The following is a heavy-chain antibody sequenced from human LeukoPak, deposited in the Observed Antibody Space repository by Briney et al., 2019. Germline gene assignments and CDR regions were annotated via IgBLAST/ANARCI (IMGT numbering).Heavy chain of an antibody. D-gene: IGHD6-13*01. V-gene: IGHV4-34*01. CDR1: GGSFSGYY. CDR2: INHSGRT. CDR3: ARGYSSSWFWYYGMDV. Sequence: PSETLSLTCAVYGGSFSGYYWSWIRQPPGKGLEGIGEINHSGRTNYNPSLKSRVTISVDTSKNQFSLKLSSVTAADTAVYYCARGYSSSWFWYYGMDVWGQGTTVTVSS. J-gene: IGHJ6*02.